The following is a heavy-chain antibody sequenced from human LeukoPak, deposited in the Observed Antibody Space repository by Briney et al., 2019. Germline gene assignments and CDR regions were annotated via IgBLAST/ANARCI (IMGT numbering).Heavy chain of an antibody. CDR2: IKSDGSYT. Sequence: PGGSLKLSCAASGFTFSGYWMHWVRQAPGKGLVWVSRIKSDGSYTNYADSVKGRFTISRDNAKNTLYLQMNSLRADDTAVYYCARDLRLRTTGYFDYWGQGTLVTVSS. CDR1: GFTFSGYW. CDR3: ARDLRLRTTGYFDY. D-gene: IGHD1-1*01. V-gene: IGHV3-74*01. J-gene: IGHJ4*02.